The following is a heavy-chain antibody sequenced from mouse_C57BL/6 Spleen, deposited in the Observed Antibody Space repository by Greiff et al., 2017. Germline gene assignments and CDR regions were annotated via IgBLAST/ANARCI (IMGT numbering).Heavy chain of an antibody. CDR2: IYPGDGDT. CDR3: ARSGWLLHYYAMDY. D-gene: IGHD2-3*01. V-gene: IGHV1-82*01. Sequence: QVQLKESGPELVKPGASVKISCKASGYAFSSSWMNWVKQRPGKGLEWIGRIYPGDGDTNYNGKFKGKATLTADKSSSTAYMQLSSLTSEDSAVYFCARSGWLLHYYAMDYWGQGTSVTVSS. CDR1: GYAFSSSW. J-gene: IGHJ4*01.